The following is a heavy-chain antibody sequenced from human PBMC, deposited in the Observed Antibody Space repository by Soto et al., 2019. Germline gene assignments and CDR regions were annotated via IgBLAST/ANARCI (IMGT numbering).Heavy chain of an antibody. V-gene: IGHV1-18*04. J-gene: IGHJ6*02. CDR2: ISAYNGNT. D-gene: IGHD2-2*01. CDR3: ARVRCSSTSCYFGEDYYNYGLDF. Sequence: SVKVSCKTSGYSFTSYGISWVLQAPGQGLEWMGGISAYNGNTNYEQKLQGRVTMTTDTSTSTAYMELRSLRSDDTAVYYCARVRCSSTSCYFGEDYYNYGLDFWGQGTTVTVSS. CDR1: GYSFTSYG.